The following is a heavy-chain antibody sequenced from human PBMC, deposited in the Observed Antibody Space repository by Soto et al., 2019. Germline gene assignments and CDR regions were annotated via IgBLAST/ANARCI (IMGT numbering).Heavy chain of an antibody. CDR2: IYYSGST. Sequence: SETLSLTCTVSGGSISSGGYYWSWIRQHPGKGLEWIGYIYYSGSTYYNPSLKSRVTISVDTSKNQFSLKLSSVTAADTAVYYCARDAQYFSRGWFDPWGQGTLVTVSS. CDR1: GGSISSGGYY. V-gene: IGHV4-31*03. CDR3: ARDAQYFSRGWFDP. J-gene: IGHJ5*02.